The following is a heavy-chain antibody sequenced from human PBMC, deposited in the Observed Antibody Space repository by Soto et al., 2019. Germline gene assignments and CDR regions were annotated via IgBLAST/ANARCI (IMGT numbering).Heavy chain of an antibody. D-gene: IGHD3-10*01. CDR2: ISWNSGSI. Sequence: GGSLRLSCAASGFTFDDYAMHWVRQAPGKGLEWVSGISWNSGSIGYADSVKGRFTISRDNAKNSLYLQMNSLRAEDTALYYCAKDGDGSGSYLKYNWFDPWGQGALVTVSS. CDR1: GFTFDDYA. CDR3: AKDGDGSGSYLKYNWFDP. V-gene: IGHV3-9*01. J-gene: IGHJ5*02.